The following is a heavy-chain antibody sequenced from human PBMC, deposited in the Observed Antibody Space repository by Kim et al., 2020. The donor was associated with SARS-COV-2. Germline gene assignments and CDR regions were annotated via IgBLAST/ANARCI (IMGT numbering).Heavy chain of an antibody. D-gene: IGHD6-13*01. CDR1: GYTFTSYG. V-gene: IGHV1-18*01. Sequence: ASVKVSCKASGYTFTSYGISCVRQAPGQGLEWMGWISAYNGNTNYAQKLQGRVTMTTDTSTSTAYMELRSLRSDDTAVYYCARIAAAGTRDDNWFDPWGQGTLVTVSS. J-gene: IGHJ5*02. CDR2: ISAYNGNT. CDR3: ARIAAAGTRDDNWFDP.